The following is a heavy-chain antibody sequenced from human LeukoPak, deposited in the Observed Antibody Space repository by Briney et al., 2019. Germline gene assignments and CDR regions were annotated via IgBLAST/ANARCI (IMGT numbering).Heavy chain of an antibody. CDR2: LSYDGSNK. V-gene: IGHV3-30*04. J-gene: IGHJ4*02. CDR1: GFTFRTYA. Sequence: GGSLRLSCAASGFTFRTYAMHWVRQAPGEGLQWVALLSYDGSNKYYADSVKGRFTISRDNSKNTLFLQMNSLRAEDTAVYYCASERLEQRLADFDYWGQGTLVTVSS. CDR3: ASERLEQRLADFDY. D-gene: IGHD6-25*01.